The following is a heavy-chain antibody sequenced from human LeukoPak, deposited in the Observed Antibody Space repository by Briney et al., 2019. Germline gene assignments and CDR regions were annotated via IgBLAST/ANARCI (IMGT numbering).Heavy chain of an antibody. CDR3: AKAICSGGSCSGFDY. CDR1: GFTVDDYA. D-gene: IGHD2-15*01. J-gene: IGHJ4*02. V-gene: IGHV3-9*03. CDR2: ISWNSGSI. Sequence: GRSLRLSCAASGFTVDDYAMHWVRQAPGKGLEWVSGISWNSGSIGYADSVKGRFTISRDNAKNSLHLQMNSLRAEDMALYYCAKAICSGGSCSGFDYWGQGTLVTVSS.